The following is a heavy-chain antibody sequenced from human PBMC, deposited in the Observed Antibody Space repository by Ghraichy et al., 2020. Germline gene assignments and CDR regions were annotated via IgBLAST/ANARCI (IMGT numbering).Heavy chain of an antibody. J-gene: IGHJ6*02. CDR1: GGSISSYY. CDR2: IYYSGST. CDR3: ARTPWGGATHYYYYGMDV. Sequence: SETLSLTCTVSGGSISSYYWSWIRQPPGKGLEWIGYIYYSGSTNYNPSLKSRVTISVDTSKNQFSLKLSSVTAADTAVYYCARTPWGGATHYYYYGMDVWGQGTTVTVSS. D-gene: IGHD1-26*01. V-gene: IGHV4-59*01.